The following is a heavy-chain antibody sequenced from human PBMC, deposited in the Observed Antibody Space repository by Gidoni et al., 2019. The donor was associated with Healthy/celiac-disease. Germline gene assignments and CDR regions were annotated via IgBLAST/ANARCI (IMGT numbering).Heavy chain of an antibody. CDR3: ARGRRVGGSGPGAFDI. J-gene: IGHJ3*02. CDR2: INPNSGGT. V-gene: IGHV1-2*02. D-gene: IGHD3-10*01. CDR1: FTGYY. Sequence: FTGYYMHWVRQAPGQGLGWMGWINPNSGGTNYAQKFQGRVTMTRDTAISTAYMELSRLRSDDTAVYYCARGRRVGGSGPGAFDIWGQGTMVTVSS.